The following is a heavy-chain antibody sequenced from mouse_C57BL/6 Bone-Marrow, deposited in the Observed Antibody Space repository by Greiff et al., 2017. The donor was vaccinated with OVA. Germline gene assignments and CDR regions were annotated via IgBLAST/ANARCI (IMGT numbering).Heavy chain of an antibody. J-gene: IGHJ3*01. CDR3: ARDRYYIAY. CDR1: GYSITSGYY. Sequence: ESGPGLVKPSQSLSLTCSVTGYSITSGYYWNWIRQFPGNKLEWMGYISYDGSNNYNPSLKNRISITRDTSKNQFFLKLNSVTTEDTATYYCARDRYYIAYWGQGTLVTVSA. CDR2: ISYDGSN. D-gene: IGHD2-12*01. V-gene: IGHV3-6*01.